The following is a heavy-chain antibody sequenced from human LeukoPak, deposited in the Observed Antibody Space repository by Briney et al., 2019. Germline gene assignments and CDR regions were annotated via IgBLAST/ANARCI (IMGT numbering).Heavy chain of an antibody. CDR2: IYPGDSDT. CDR1: GSSFTTYW. V-gene: IGHV5-51*01. CDR3: ARQHGSGSYYSRAIDY. J-gene: IGHJ4*02. D-gene: IGHD3-10*01. Sequence: GDPLNISGESSGSSFTTYWIGCVRPLPGKGLGLMGIIYPGDSDTRYSPSFQGQVTISADKTISTAYLQWSRLKASDTAMYYCARQHGSGSYYSRAIDYWGQGTLVTVSS.